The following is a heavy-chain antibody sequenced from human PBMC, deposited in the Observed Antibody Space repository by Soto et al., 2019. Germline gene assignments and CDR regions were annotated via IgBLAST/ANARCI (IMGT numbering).Heavy chain of an antibody. Sequence: PVKVSCKASGGTFSSYAISWVRQAPGQGLEWMGGIIPIFGTANYAQKFQGRVTITADESTSTAYMELSSLRSEDTAVYYCARDSSSPAINYYYYGMDVWGQGTTVTVSS. CDR3: ARDSSSPAINYYYYGMDV. D-gene: IGHD6-6*01. J-gene: IGHJ6*02. CDR1: GGTFSSYA. V-gene: IGHV1-69*13. CDR2: IIPIFGTA.